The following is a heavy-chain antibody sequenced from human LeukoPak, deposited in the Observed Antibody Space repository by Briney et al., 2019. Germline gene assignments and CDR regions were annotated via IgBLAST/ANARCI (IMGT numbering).Heavy chain of an antibody. CDR2: ISYDGSNK. CDR3: ARPKMTYYYGSGSPYGMDV. Sequence: GGSLRLSCAASGFTFSSYAMHWVRQAPGKGLEWVAVISYDGSNKYYADSVKGRFTISRDNSKNTLYLQMNSLRAEDTAVYYCARPKMTYYYGSGSPYGMDVWGQGTTVTVSS. J-gene: IGHJ6*02. D-gene: IGHD3-10*01. CDR1: GFTFSSYA. V-gene: IGHV3-30-3*01.